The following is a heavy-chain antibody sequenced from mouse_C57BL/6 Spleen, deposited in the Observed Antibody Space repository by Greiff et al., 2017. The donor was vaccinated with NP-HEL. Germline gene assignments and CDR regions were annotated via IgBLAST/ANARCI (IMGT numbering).Heavy chain of an antibody. Sequence: EVQVVESGGGLVKPGGSLKLSCAASGFTFSSYAMSWVRQTPEKRLEWVATISDGGSYTYYPDNVKGRFTISRDNAKNNLYLQMSHLKSEDTAMYYCARAYYGSSPAWFAYWGQGTLVTVSA. D-gene: IGHD1-1*01. J-gene: IGHJ3*01. CDR3: ARAYYGSSPAWFAY. V-gene: IGHV5-4*01. CDR2: ISDGGSYT. CDR1: GFTFSSYA.